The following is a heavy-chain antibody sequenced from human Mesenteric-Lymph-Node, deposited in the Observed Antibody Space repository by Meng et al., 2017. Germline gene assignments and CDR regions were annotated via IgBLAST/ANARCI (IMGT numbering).Heavy chain of an antibody. J-gene: IGHJ4*02. Sequence: VQLVESGGGWVQPGGSLRLSCAASGFTFSNYAVSWVRQPPGKGLEWIGEVYHRGDTNYNPSLKSRVDISVDKSKNQFYLSLFSVTAADTAVYYCGRDQGRELINHWGQGTLVTVSS. CDR3: GRDQGRELINH. CDR2: VYHRGDT. CDR1: GFTFSNYA. D-gene: IGHD1-7*01. V-gene: IGHV4-4*02.